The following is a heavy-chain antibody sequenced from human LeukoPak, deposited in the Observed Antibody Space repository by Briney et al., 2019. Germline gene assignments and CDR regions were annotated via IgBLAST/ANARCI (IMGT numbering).Heavy chain of an antibody. CDR2: ISYDGSNK. V-gene: IGHV3-30-3*01. CDR1: GFTFSSYA. D-gene: IGHD1-26*01. CDR3: ARDLSGAPDY. J-gene: IGHJ4*02. Sequence: GGSLRLSCAASGFTFSSYAMHWVRQAPGKGLEWVAVISYDGSNKYYADSVKGRFTISRDNSKNTLYLQMNSLRAEDTAVYYCARDLSGAPDYWGQGTLVTVSS.